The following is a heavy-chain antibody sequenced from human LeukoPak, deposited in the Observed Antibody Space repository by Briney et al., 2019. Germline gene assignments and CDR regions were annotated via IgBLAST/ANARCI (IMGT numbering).Heavy chain of an antibody. CDR1: GGSFSGYH. J-gene: IGHJ4*02. CDR2: INHSGST. V-gene: IGHV4-34*01. D-gene: IGHD4-17*01. CDR3: ARGTMTTVTYYFDY. Sequence: PSETLSLTCAVYGGSFSGYHWSWIRQPPGKGLEWIGEINHSGSTNYNPSLKSRVTISVDTSRNQFSLKLSSVTAADTAVYYCARGTMTTVTYYFDYWGQGTLVTVSS.